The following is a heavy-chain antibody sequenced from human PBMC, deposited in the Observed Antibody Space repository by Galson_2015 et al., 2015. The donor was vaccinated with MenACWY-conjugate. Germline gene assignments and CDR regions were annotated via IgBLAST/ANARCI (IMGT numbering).Heavy chain of an antibody. CDR3: ARESSYCAGGTCGYF. CDR1: GASITSGDYY. D-gene: IGHD2-15*01. Sequence: ETLSLTCTASGASITSGDYYGGWIRQPPGKGLEWIGPVFENGTTYYNPSLKSRFTISVATSKHQFSLNLHSATSADTAVYYCARESSYCAGGTCGYFWGQGALVTVSS. J-gene: IGHJ4*02. CDR2: VFENGTT. V-gene: IGHV4-39*07.